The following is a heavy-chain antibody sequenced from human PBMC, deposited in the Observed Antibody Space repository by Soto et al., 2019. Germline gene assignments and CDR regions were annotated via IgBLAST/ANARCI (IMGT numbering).Heavy chain of an antibody. CDR3: ARDPSYSSSYYYYGMDV. Sequence: GGSLRLSCAASGFTFSSYEMNWVRQAPGKGLEWVSYISSSGSTIYYADSVKGRFTISRDNAKNSLYLQMNSLGAEDTAIYYCARDPSYSSSYYYYGMDVWGQGTTVTVSS. D-gene: IGHD6-6*01. V-gene: IGHV3-48*03. J-gene: IGHJ6*02. CDR2: ISSSGSTI. CDR1: GFTFSSYE.